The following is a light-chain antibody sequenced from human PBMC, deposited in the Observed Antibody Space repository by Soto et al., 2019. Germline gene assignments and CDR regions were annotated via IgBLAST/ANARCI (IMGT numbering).Light chain of an antibody. V-gene: IGKV3-15*01. CDR1: QSVSDN. CDR2: GAS. J-gene: IGKJ1*01. CDR3: QQFNNWPRT. Sequence: EIVLTQSPATLSLSPGERATLSCRASQSVSDNLAWYQQKPGQAPRLLIYGASTRASAIPARFSGSGSGTDLTLTISSLQSEDFAVYYCQQFNNWPRTFGQGTKVDIK.